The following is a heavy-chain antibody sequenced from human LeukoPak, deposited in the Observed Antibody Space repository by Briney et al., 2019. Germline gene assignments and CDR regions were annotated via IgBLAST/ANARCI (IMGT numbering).Heavy chain of an antibody. V-gene: IGHV4-34*01. J-gene: IGHJ5*02. CDR3: ARRSDSSGYYYAGNNWFDP. D-gene: IGHD3-22*01. CDR1: GGSFSGYY. Sequence: PSETLSLTCAVYGGSFSGYYWSWIRQPPGKGLEWIGEINHSGSTNYNPSLKSRVTISVDTSKNQFSLKLSSVTAADTAVYYCARRSDSSGYYYAGNNWFDPWGQGTLVTVSS. CDR2: INHSGST.